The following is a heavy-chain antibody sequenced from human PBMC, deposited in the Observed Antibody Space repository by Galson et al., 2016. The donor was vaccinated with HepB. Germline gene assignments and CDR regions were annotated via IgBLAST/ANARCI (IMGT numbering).Heavy chain of an antibody. D-gene: IGHD2-2*01. CDR2: IWKDGSNK. Sequence: SLRLSCAAAGFSFSAVGMHWVRQAPGKGLEWVSVIWKDGSNKYYADPVKGRFTISRDNSKNTLYLQMNSLRAEDTAVYYCARGKGRKYLDAFDIWGQGTMGIFSS. CDR1: GFSFSAVG. V-gene: IGHV3-33*01. J-gene: IGHJ3*02. CDR3: ARGKGRKYLDAFDI.